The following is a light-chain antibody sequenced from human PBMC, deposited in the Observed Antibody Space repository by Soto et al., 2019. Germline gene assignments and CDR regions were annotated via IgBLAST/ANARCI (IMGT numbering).Light chain of an antibody. V-gene: IGLV2-23*01. Sequence: QSALTQPASVSGSPGQSITISCTGTGSDIGSYTLVSWYQQDPGKAPKLILYEATKRPSGVSHRFSGSKSDDTASLTISGLQPEDEADYYCCSYAATNTGVFGGGTKVTVL. J-gene: IGLJ3*02. CDR3: CSYAATNTGV. CDR1: GSDIGSYTL. CDR2: EAT.